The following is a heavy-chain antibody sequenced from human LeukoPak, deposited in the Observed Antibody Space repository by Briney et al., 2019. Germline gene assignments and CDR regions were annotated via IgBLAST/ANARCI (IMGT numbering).Heavy chain of an antibody. CDR1: KFTFSSYW. CDR3: ARGHSGSHQRTDAFDI. V-gene: IGHV3-74*01. D-gene: IGHD1-26*01. Sequence: PGGSLRLSCAASKFTFSSYWMHWVRQAPGKGLVWVSHINSDGSSTNYADSVKGRLTSSRDNAKNSLYLQMNSLRAEDTAIYYCARGHSGSHQRTDAFDIWGQGAMVTVSS. CDR2: INSDGSST. J-gene: IGHJ3*02.